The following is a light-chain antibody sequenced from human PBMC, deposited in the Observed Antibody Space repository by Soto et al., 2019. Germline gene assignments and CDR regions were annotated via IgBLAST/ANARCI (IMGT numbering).Light chain of an antibody. CDR3: QSYDSSLSAVV. CDR1: SSNIGAGYD. CDR2: GST. Sequence: QAVVTQPPSVSGAPGQRVSISCTGSSSNIGAGYDVHWYQQFPGTAPKLLLYGSTNRPSGVPDRCSGSKSGTSASLAIAGLQTEDEAYYYCQSYDSSLSAVVVGGGTKVTV. V-gene: IGLV1-40*01. J-gene: IGLJ2*01.